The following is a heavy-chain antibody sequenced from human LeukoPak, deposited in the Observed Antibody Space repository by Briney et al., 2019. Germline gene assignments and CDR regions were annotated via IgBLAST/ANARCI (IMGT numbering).Heavy chain of an antibody. CDR1: GYTFNDYY. CDR3: ARIQRSVVVPAALGF. Sequence: ASVKVSCKASGYTFNDYYIHWVRQAPRQGLQWMGWINANTYGTLYAKMFQGRVTMTIDASVTTAYLELRRLRSDDTAVYFCARIQRSVVVPAALGFWGQGTLVTVSS. D-gene: IGHD2-2*01. J-gene: IGHJ4*02. CDR2: INANTYGT. V-gene: IGHV1-2*02.